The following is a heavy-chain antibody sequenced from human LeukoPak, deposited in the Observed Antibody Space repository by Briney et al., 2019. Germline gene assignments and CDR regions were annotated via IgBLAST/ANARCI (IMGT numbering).Heavy chain of an antibody. CDR1: RFTFSSYS. CDR2: ISSSSSYI. V-gene: IGHV3-21*01. CDR3: ASGYNWNQGYFDY. D-gene: IGHD1-20*01. Sequence: PGGSLRLSCAASRFTFSSYSMNWVRQAPGKGLEWVSSISSSSSYIYYADSVKGRFTISRDNAKNSLYLQMNSLRAEDTAVYYCASGYNWNQGYFDYWGQGTLVTVSS. J-gene: IGHJ4*02.